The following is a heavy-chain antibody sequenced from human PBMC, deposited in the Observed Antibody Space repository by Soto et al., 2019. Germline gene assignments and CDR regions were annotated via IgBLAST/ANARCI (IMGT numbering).Heavy chain of an antibody. CDR2: IWYDGSNK. CDR3: AREPIAVAGFDY. J-gene: IGHJ4*02. Sequence: GGSLRLSCAASGFTFSSYGMHWVRQAPGEGLEWVAVIWYDGSNKYYADSVKGRFTISRDNSKNTLYLQMNSLRAEDTAVYYCAREPIAVAGFDYWGQGTLVTVSS. CDR1: GFTFSSYG. V-gene: IGHV3-33*01. D-gene: IGHD6-19*01.